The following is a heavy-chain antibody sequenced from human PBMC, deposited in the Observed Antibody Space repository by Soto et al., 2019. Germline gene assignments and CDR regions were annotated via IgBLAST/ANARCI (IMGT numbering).Heavy chain of an antibody. Sequence: DVQLVESGGGLVQPGRSLKLSCAASGFTFHDYAMHWVRQGQGKGLELVSGITWNSGSIDYADSVKGRFTISRDNAKNSLYLQMNSLRPEDTALYYCAKDIREYSSGWTYFDYWGHGTLVTVSS. D-gene: IGHD6-19*01. CDR1: GFTFHDYA. V-gene: IGHV3-9*01. J-gene: IGHJ4*01. CDR3: AKDIREYSSGWTYFDY. CDR2: ITWNSGSI.